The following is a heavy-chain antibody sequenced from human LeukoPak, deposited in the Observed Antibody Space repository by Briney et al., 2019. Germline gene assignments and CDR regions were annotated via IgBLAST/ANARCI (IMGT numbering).Heavy chain of an antibody. CDR1: GGSISSSSYY. CDR3: ARHVRTGTTLGP. D-gene: IGHD1-1*01. CDR2: IYYSGST. J-gene: IGHJ5*02. V-gene: IGHV4-39*01. Sequence: SETLSLTCTVSGGSISSSSYYWGWIRQPPGRGLEWMGSIYYSGSTYYNPSLKSRVTISVDTSKNQFSLKLSSVTAADTAVYYCARHVRTGTTLGPWGQGTLVTVSS.